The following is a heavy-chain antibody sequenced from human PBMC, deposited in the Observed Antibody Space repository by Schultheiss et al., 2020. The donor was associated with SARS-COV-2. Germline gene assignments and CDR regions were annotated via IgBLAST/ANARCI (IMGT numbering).Heavy chain of an antibody. J-gene: IGHJ5*02. CDR1: GGSFSGYY. CDR2: INHSGST. V-gene: IGHV4-34*01. Sequence: SETLSLTCAVYGGSFSGYYWSWIRQPSGKGLEWIGEINHSGSTNYNPSLKSRVTISVDTSKNQFSLKLSSVTAADTAVYYCARGPRAMVQGGSVDPWGQGTLVTVSS. D-gene: IGHD5-18*01. CDR3: ARGPRAMVQGGSVDP.